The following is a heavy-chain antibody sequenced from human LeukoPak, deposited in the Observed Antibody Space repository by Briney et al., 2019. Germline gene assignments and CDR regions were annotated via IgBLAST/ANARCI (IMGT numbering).Heavy chain of an antibody. D-gene: IGHD3-10*01. Sequence: GGSLRLSCAASGFTFSNYNMNWVRQAPGKGLEWVSSISSSSSYIYYANSVRGRFTISRDNAKNSLYLQTNSLRAEDTAVFYCAREKAGVAALDIWGQGTMVTVSS. CDR1: GFTFSNYN. V-gene: IGHV3-21*01. CDR3: AREKAGVAALDI. J-gene: IGHJ3*02. CDR2: ISSSSSYI.